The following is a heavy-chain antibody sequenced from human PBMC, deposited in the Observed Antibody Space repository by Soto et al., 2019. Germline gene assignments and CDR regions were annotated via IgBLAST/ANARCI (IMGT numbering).Heavy chain of an antibody. CDR2: IWYDGSNK. J-gene: IGHJ6*03. V-gene: IGHV3-33*01. CDR1: GFTFSSYG. CDR3: ARVPTDDSSSSRYYYYYYMDV. Sequence: QVQLVESGGGVVQPGRSLRLSCAASGFTFSSYGMHWVRQAPGKGLEWVAVIWYDGSNKYYADSVKGRFTTSRDNSKNRLYLPMNSLRAEDTAVYYCARVPTDDSSSSRYYYYYYMDVWGKGTTVTVSS. D-gene: IGHD6-6*01.